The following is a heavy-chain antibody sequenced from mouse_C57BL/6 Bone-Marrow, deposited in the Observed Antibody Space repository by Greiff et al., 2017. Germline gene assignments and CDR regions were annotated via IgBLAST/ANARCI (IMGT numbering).Heavy chain of an antibody. CDR2: INPNYGST. CDR1: GYSFTDYY. J-gene: IGHJ4*01. Sequence: VQLKESGPELVKPGASVKISCKASGYSFTDYYMNWVKQSNGKSLEWIGVINPNYGSTSYNQKFKGKATLTVDQSSSTAYMQLNSLTSEDSAVYYCARCYDYDYAMDYWGQGTSVTVSA. CDR3: ARCYDYDYAMDY. D-gene: IGHD2-4*01. V-gene: IGHV1-39*01.